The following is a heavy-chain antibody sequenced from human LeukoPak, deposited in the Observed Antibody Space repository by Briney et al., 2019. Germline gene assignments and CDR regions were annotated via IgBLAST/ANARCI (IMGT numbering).Heavy chain of an antibody. CDR1: GFTFSSYG. CDR2: IWYDGSNK. J-gene: IGHJ3*02. Sequence: PGGSLRLSCAASGFTFSSYGMHWVRQAPGKGLEWVAIWYDGSNKYYADSVKGRFTISRDNSKNTLYLQMNSLRAEDTAVYYCARGLTGDAFDIWGQGTMVTVSS. V-gene: IGHV3-33*01. D-gene: IGHD7-27*01. CDR3: ARGLTGDAFDI.